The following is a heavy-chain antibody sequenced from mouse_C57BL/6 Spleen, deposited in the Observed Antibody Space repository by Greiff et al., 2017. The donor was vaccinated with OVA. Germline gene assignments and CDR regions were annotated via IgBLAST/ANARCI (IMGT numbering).Heavy chain of an antibody. CDR1: GYTFTSYW. CDR2: IDPSDSYT. V-gene: IGHV1-50*01. J-gene: IGHJ4*01. CDR3: ARGVLSYYYAIDY. D-gene: IGHD2-14*01. Sequence: QVQLQQPGAELVKPGASVKLSCKASGYTFTSYWMQWVKQRPGQGLEWIGEIDPSDSYTNYNQKFKGKATLTVDTSSSTAYMQLSSLTSEDSAVYYCARGVLSYYYAIDYWGQGTSVTVSS.